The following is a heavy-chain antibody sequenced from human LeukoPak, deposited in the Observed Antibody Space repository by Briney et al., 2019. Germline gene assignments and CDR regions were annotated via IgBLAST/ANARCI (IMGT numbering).Heavy chain of an antibody. CDR1: GFTFSSYA. Sequence: GGSLRLSCAASGFTFSSYAMSWVRQAPGKGLEWVSAISGSGGSTYYADSVKGRFTISRDNSKNTLYLQMNSLRAEDTAVYYCAKDQTRYFDWPYDYWGQGTLVTVSS. D-gene: IGHD3-9*01. J-gene: IGHJ4*02. V-gene: IGHV3-23*01. CDR2: ISGSGGST. CDR3: AKDQTRYFDWPYDY.